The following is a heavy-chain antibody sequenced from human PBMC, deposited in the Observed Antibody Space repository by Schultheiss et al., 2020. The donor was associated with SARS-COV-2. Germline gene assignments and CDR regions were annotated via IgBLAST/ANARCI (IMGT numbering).Heavy chain of an antibody. CDR1: GFTFSSYG. D-gene: IGHD6-25*01. CDR3: ARGGQRGNYFDY. Sequence: GGSLRLSCAASGFTFSSYGMHWVRQAPGKGLEWVAVISYDGSNKYYADSVKGRFTISRDNSKNTLYLQMNSLRAEDTAVYYCARGGQRGNYFDYWGQGTLVTGSS. CDR2: ISYDGSNK. J-gene: IGHJ4*02. V-gene: IGHV3-30*03.